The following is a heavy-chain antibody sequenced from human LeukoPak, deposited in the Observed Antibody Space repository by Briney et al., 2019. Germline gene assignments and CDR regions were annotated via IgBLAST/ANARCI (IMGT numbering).Heavy chain of an antibody. Sequence: SGTLSLTCAVSGVSISSSNWWSWVRQPPGKGLEWIGEIHHSGSTNYNPSLKSRVTISVDKSKNQFSLKLNSVTAADTAIYYCARGMVTAEFDYWGQGTLVTVSS. CDR1: GVSISSSNW. CDR2: IHHSGST. CDR3: ARGMVTAEFDY. D-gene: IGHD5-18*01. V-gene: IGHV4-4*02. J-gene: IGHJ4*02.